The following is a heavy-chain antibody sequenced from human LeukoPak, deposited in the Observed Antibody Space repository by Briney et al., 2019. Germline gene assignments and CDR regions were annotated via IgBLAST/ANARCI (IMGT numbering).Heavy chain of an antibody. J-gene: IGHJ5*02. CDR3: ARVVAAAGNNWFDP. D-gene: IGHD6-13*01. CDR2: INRGGST. CDR1: GGSFSGYY. V-gene: IGHV4-34*01. Sequence: SETLSLTCAVYGGSFSGYYWSWIRQPPGKGLEWIGEINRGGSTKYNPSLKSRVTISVDTSKNQFSLKLSSVTAADTAVYYCARVVAAAGNNWFDPWGQGTLVTVSS.